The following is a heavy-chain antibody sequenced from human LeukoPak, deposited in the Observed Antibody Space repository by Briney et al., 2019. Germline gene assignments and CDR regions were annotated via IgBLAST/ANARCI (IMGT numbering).Heavy chain of an antibody. CDR2: INPNSGGT. D-gene: IGHD3-22*01. J-gene: IGHJ4*02. CDR3: ARLGLDMIVVVIDPPDY. V-gene: IGHV1-2*06. Sequence: ASVKVSCKASGYTFTGYYMHWVRQAPGQGLEWLGRINPNSGGTNYAQKFQGRVTMTRDTSISTAYMELSRLRSDDTAVHYCARLGLDMIVVVIDPPDYWGQGTLVTVSS. CDR1: GYTFTGYY.